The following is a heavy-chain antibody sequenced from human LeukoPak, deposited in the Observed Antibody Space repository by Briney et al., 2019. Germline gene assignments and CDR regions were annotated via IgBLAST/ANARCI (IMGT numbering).Heavy chain of an antibody. CDR2: INWNGVGT. J-gene: IGHJ2*01. Sequence: PGGPLRLSCAASGFTFDDYGMIWVRQAPGRGLEWVSYINWNGVGTAYADSVKGRFTISRDNAKNSLYLQMNSLRAEDTALYYCARSMTTVTTRFFDLWGRGTLVTVSS. CDR1: GFTFDDYG. CDR3: ARSMTTVTTRFFDL. D-gene: IGHD4-17*01. V-gene: IGHV3-20*04.